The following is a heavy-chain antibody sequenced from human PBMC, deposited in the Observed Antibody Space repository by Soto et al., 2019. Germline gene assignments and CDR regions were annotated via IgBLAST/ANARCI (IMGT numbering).Heavy chain of an antibody. CDR2: ISYDGSNK. D-gene: IGHD3-3*01. CDR3: ARHKRDVRFLEWSYYFDY. V-gene: IGHV3-30-3*01. Sequence: QVQLVESGGGVVQPGRSLRLSCAASGFTFSRYAIHWVRQAPGKGLEWVALISYDGSNKYYADSVKGRFTISRDNSKNTLYLQMNSLRAEDTAVYYCARHKRDVRFLEWSYYFDYWGQGTLVTVSS. CDR1: GFTFSRYA. J-gene: IGHJ4*02.